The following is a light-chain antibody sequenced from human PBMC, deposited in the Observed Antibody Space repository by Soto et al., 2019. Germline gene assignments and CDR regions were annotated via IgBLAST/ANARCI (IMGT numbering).Light chain of an antibody. J-gene: IGKJ3*01. V-gene: IGKV3-11*01. CDR2: DAS. CDR3: QQRSYWPPRFT. Sequence: EIVLTQSPATLSLSPGERATLSCRASQSVSSYLAWYQQKPGQAPRLLIYDASNRATGIPARFSGSGSGTDFTLTISSLEPEDFAVYYCQQRSYWPPRFTFGPGTKVDIK. CDR1: QSVSSY.